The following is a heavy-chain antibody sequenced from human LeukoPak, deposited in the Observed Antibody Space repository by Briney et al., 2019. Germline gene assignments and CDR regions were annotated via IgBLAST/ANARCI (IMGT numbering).Heavy chain of an antibody. J-gene: IGHJ6*03. V-gene: IGHV1-18*01. D-gene: IGHD6-13*01. Sequence: ASVKVSCKASGYTFTSYGISWVRQAPGQGLEWMGWISAYNGNTNYAQKLQGRVTMTTDTSTSTAYMELRSLRSDDTAVYYCARDRYSSSWYGGQYYYYMDVWGKGTTVTVSS. CDR2: ISAYNGNT. CDR1: GYTFTSYG. CDR3: ARDRYSSSWYGGQYYYYMDV.